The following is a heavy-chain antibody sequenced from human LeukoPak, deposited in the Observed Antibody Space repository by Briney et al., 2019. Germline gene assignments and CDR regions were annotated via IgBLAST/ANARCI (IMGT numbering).Heavy chain of an antibody. V-gene: IGHV1-8*01. Sequence: ASVKVSCKASGYTFTSYDINWVRQAPGQGLEWMGWMNPNSGNKSYAQKFQGRATMTRNTSISTAYMELPSLRSEDTAVDYCARDDYGFSWGQGTLVTVSS. CDR2: MNPNSGNK. D-gene: IGHD4/OR15-4a*01. CDR1: GYTFTSYD. CDR3: ARDDYGFS. J-gene: IGHJ4*02.